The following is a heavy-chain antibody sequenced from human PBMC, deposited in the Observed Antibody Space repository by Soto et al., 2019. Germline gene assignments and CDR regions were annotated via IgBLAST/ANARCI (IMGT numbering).Heavy chain of an antibody. D-gene: IGHD3-22*01. J-gene: IGHJ4*02. CDR1: GGTFSSYA. V-gene: IGHV1-69*01. Sequence: QVQLVQSGAEVKKPGSSVKVSCNASGGTFSSYAISWVRQAPGQGLEWMGGIVPIFGTANYAQKFQGRVTITADESTSTAYMELRSLRSEDTAVYYCARGADYYDSSGPSFDYWGQGTLVTVSS. CDR3: ARGADYYDSSGPSFDY. CDR2: IVPIFGTA.